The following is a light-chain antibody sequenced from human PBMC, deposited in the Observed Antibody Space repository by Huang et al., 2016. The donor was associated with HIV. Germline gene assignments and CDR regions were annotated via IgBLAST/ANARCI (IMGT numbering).Light chain of an antibody. CDR1: RSVSTN. CDR3: HQYNNWLLS. Sequence: EIVMTQSPATLSVSPVQRVTLSCRANRSVSTNLAWYQQRHGQAPRLLIYGSSTRAPGIPARFRGSGSGTYFSLTISSLQSEDFALYYCHQYNNWLLSFGGGTRV. V-gene: IGKV3-15*01. CDR2: GSS. J-gene: IGKJ4*01.